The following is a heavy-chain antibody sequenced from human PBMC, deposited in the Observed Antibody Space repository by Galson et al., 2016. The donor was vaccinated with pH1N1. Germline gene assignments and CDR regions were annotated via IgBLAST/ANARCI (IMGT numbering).Heavy chain of an antibody. Sequence: SETLSLTCSVSGGSVGSDCYWGWIRQPPGKGLEWIGSIYYSGSTYYNPSLRGRVTISMDTSRHQLSLMLTSVTAADTAVYYCARPSRNFGDYAYWGQGTLVAVSS. J-gene: IGHJ4*02. V-gene: IGHV4-39*01. CDR2: IYYSGST. CDR3: ARPSRNFGDYAY. D-gene: IGHD4-17*01. CDR1: GGSVGSDCY.